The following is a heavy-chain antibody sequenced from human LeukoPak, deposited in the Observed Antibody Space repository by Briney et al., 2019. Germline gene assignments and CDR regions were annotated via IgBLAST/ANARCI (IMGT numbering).Heavy chain of an antibody. D-gene: IGHD1-26*01. CDR1: GFTFSSYG. CDR3: ARAIQGATTFFDY. J-gene: IGHJ4*02. CDR2: IRYDGSNK. Sequence: GGSLRLSCAASGFTFSSYGMHWVRQAPGKGLEWAAFIRYDGSNKYYADSVKGRFTISRDNSKNTLYLQMNSLRAEDMAVYYCARAIQGATTFFDYWGQGTLVTVSS. V-gene: IGHV3-30*02.